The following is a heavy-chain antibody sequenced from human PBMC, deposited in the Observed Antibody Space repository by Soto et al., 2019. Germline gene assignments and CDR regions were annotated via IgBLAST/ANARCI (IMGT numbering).Heavy chain of an antibody. J-gene: IGHJ3*02. CDR2: FGGRDFNT. D-gene: IGHD3-10*01. CDR1: GFTFRSYA. Sequence: EVQLLESGGGLVQPGGSLRLSCAATGFTFRSYAMSWVRQAPGRGLEWVSTFGGRDFNTYYEDAVKGRFTVSSDNDNSALFLQMNGLRAEDTAVYYCAKGPDPGAFDIWGQGTLVTVSS. V-gene: IGHV3-23*01. CDR3: AKGPDPGAFDI.